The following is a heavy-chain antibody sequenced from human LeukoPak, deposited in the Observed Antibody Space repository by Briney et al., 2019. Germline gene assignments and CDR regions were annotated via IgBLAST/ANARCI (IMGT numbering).Heavy chain of an antibody. D-gene: IGHD1-20*01. V-gene: IGHV1-2*02. CDR3: ARDPSVTGTTPYDY. CDR1: GYTFTSYY. Sequence: ASVKVSCKASGYTFTSYYMHWVRQAPGQGLEGMGWINPNSGGTNYAQKFQGRVTMTRDTSISTAYMELSRLRSDDTAVYYCARDPSVTGTTPYDYWGQGTLVTVSS. CDR2: INPNSGGT. J-gene: IGHJ4*02.